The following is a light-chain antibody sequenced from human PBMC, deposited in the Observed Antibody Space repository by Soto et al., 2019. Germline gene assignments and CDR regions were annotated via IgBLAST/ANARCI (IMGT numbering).Light chain of an antibody. J-gene: IGLJ3*02. CDR1: SSDVGAYDY. CDR2: EVS. CDR3: SSFTTSNTWV. V-gene: IGLV2-14*01. Sequence: QSALTQPASVSGSPGQSITISCTGTSSDVGAYDYVSWYQQHPGKAPKFMLYEVSNRPSGLSDRFSGSKSGNTASLTISVLQAEDEADYYCSSFTTSNTWVFGGGTKLTVL.